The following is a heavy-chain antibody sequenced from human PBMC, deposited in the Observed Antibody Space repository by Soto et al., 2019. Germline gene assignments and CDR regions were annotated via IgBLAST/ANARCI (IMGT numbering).Heavy chain of an antibody. D-gene: IGHD7-27*01. CDR3: ARRWGTYFDF. CDR2: IYYTGTT. V-gene: IGHV4-59*01. Sequence: TSETLSLTRTVSGGSISSYYWSWIRQPPGKGLEWIGYIYYTGTTNYNPSLKSRVTISVDTSKNQFSLKLSSVTAADTAVYYCARRWGTYFDFWGQGTLVTVS. CDR1: GGSISSYY. J-gene: IGHJ4*02.